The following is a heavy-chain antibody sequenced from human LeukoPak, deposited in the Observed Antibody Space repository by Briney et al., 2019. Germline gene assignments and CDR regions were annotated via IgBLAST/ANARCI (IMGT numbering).Heavy chain of an antibody. CDR3: AKDARDTAMIQYSFDY. CDR1: GYTFTGYY. Sequence: GASVKVSCKASGYTFTGYYMHWVRQAPGQGLEWMGWINPNSGGTNYAQKFQGRVTMTRDTSISTAYMELSRLRSDDTAVYYCAKDARDTAMIQYSFDYWGQGTLVTVSS. CDR2: INPNSGGT. J-gene: IGHJ4*02. V-gene: IGHV1-2*02. D-gene: IGHD5-18*01.